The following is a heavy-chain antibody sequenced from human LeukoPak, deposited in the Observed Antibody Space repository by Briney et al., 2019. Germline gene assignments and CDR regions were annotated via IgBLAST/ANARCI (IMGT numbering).Heavy chain of an antibody. J-gene: IGHJ5*02. CDR2: IYSGGST. D-gene: IGHD1-1*01. CDR1: GFTVSSNY. Sequence: PGGSLRLSCAASGFTVSSNYMSWVRQAPGKGLEWVSVIYSGGSTYYADSVKGRFTISRDNSKNTLYLQMNSLRAEDTAVYYCARNHDRERWFDPWGQGTLVTVSS. CDR3: ARNHDRERWFDP. V-gene: IGHV3-53*01.